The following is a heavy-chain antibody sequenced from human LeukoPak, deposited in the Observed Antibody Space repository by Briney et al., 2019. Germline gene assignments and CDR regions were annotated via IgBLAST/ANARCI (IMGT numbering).Heavy chain of an antibody. V-gene: IGHV3-15*05. CDR3: TAGWYFDL. J-gene: IGHJ2*01. CDR1: GLTFRNPW. CDR2: IKSKPDGETI. Sequence: GGSLTLSCATSGLTFRNPWMIGLRQAPGKGLEWAGRIKSKPDGETIEYAAPVKGRFSISRDDSKNTVYLQMNSLRTEDTAVYYCTAGWYFDLWGRGTLVTVSS.